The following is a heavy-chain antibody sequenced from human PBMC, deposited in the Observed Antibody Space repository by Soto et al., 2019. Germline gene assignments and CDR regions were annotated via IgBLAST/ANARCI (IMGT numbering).Heavy chain of an antibody. Sequence: QVQLVQSGAQVKKPGSSVKVSCKASGGTFGSHTIAWVRLAPGRGLEWMGGIVSIFGSPNYAQKFQGRVTITAAESSSTVYMELSSLRPGDTAVYYCARDGGTSAQPYVFDFWGQGTLVTVSS. CDR2: IVSIFGSP. CDR1: GGTFGSHT. J-gene: IGHJ4*02. V-gene: IGHV1-69*01. CDR3: ARDGGTSAQPYVFDF. D-gene: IGHD2-8*01.